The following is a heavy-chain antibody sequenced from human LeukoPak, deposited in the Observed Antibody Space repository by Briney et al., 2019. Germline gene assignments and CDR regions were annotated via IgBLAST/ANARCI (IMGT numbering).Heavy chain of an antibody. CDR1: GYSFTSYW. CDR3: ASSRRDCYNPHYYYGMDV. D-gene: IGHD5-24*01. Sequence: GASLKISCKGSGYSFTSYWIGWVRQMPGKGPEWMGIIYPGDSDTRYSPSFQGQVTISADKSISTAYLQWSSLKASDTAMYYCASSRRDCYNPHYYYGMDVWGQGTTVTVSS. CDR2: IYPGDSDT. J-gene: IGHJ6*02. V-gene: IGHV5-51*01.